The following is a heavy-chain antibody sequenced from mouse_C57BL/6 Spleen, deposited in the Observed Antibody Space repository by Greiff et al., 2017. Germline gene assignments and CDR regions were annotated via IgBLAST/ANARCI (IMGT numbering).Heavy chain of an antibody. CDR1: GYTFTDYY. V-gene: IGHV1-19*01. Sequence: EVQLQQSGPVLVKPGASVKMSCKASGYTFTDYYMNWVKQSHGKSLEWIGVINPYNGGTSYNQKFKGKATLTVDKSSSTAYMELNSLTSEDSAVYYCARHGNYGYYAMDYWGQGTSVTVSS. CDR3: ARHGNYGYYAMDY. CDR2: INPYNGGT. J-gene: IGHJ4*01. D-gene: IGHD2-1*01.